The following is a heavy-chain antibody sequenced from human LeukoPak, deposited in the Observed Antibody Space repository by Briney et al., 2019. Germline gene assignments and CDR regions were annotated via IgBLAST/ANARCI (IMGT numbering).Heavy chain of an antibody. D-gene: IGHD6-19*01. J-gene: IGHJ4*02. CDR2: IWNDGSNK. CDR3: ASEQWRGHFDY. CDR1: GFSFSAYA. V-gene: IGHV3-33*01. Sequence: PGGSLRLSCAASGFSFSAYAMHWVRQAPGKGLEWVAVIWNDGSNKYYADSVKGRFTISRDNSKNTLYLQMNSLRAEDTAVYYCASEQWRGHFDYWGQGTLVTVSS.